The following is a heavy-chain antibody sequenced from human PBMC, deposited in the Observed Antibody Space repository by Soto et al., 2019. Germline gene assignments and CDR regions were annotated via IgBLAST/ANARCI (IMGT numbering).Heavy chain of an antibody. CDR3: AREANSGYDFDY. CDR1: GGTFSSYT. Sequence: ASVKVSCKASGGTFSSYTISWVRQAPGQGLEWMGRIIPILGIANYAQKFQGRVTITADKSTSTAYMELSSLRSEDTAVYYCAREANSGYDFDYWGQGTLVTVSS. V-gene: IGHV1-69*04. D-gene: IGHD5-12*01. J-gene: IGHJ4*02. CDR2: IIPILGIA.